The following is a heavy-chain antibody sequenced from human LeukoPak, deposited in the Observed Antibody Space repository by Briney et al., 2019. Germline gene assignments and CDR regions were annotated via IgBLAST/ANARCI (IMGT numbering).Heavy chain of an antibody. CDR3: ARLRPLLDQLLYFAFDS. D-gene: IGHD2-2*02. Sequence: SETLSLTCAVYGGSFSGYYWSWIRQPPGKGLEWIGEINHSGSTNYNPSLKSRVTISVDTSKNQFSLKLSSVTAADTAIFYCARLRPLLDQLLYFAFDSWGQGTLVTVSS. CDR1: GGSFSGYY. V-gene: IGHV4-34*01. J-gene: IGHJ5*01. CDR2: INHSGST.